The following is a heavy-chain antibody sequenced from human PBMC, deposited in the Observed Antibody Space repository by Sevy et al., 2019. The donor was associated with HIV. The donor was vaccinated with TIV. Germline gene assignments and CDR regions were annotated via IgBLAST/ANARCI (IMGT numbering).Heavy chain of an antibody. Sequence: GGCLRLSCAASGFTFSDSAMFCVRQASGRGLEWVGRIRTKPNNYATALIASLKDRFTISRDDSKNTTYLQMNRLNAEDTAVYYSTGGYGRFDFWGQGAAVTVSS. J-gene: IGHJ4*02. CDR1: GFTFSDSA. CDR3: TGGYGRFDF. D-gene: IGHD4-17*01. CDR2: IRTKPNNYAT. V-gene: IGHV3-73*01.